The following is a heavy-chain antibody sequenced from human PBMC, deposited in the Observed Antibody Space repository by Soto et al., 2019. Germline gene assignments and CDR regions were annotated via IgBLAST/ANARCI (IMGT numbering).Heavy chain of an antibody. V-gene: IGHV1-2*04. CDR3: AKDKQYSSGHEVFDY. J-gene: IGHJ4*02. D-gene: IGHD4-4*01. Sequence: ASVKVSCKASGYTFTGYYMHWVRQAPGQGLEWMGWINPNSGGTNYAQKFQGWVTMTRDTSISTAYMELSRLRSDDTAVYYCAKDKQYSSGHEVFDYWGKGTPVTVAS. CDR1: GYTFTGYY. CDR2: INPNSGGT.